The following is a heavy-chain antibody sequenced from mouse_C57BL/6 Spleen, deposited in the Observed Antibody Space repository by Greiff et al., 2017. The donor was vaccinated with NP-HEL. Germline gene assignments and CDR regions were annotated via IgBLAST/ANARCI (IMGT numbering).Heavy chain of an antibody. V-gene: IGHV1-54*01. CDR1: GYAFTNYL. Sequence: QVQLQQSGAELVRPGTSVKVSCKASGYAFTNYLIEWVKQRPGQGLEWIGVINPGSGGTNYNEKFKGKATLTADKSSSTAYMQRSSLTSEDSAVYFCARCVRLGRYFDVWGTGTTVTVSS. CDR2: INPGSGGT. CDR3: ARCVRLGRYFDV. J-gene: IGHJ1*03. D-gene: IGHD4-1*01.